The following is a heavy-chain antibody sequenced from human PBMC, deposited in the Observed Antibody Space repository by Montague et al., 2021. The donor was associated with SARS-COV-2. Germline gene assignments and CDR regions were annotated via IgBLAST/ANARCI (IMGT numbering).Heavy chain of an antibody. V-gene: IGHV4-34*01. Sequence: SETLSLTCAVYGGSLSGYYWSWIRQPPGEGLEWIAEISHSGSTSYNPSLKSRVTISVDTSKNQFSLKLSSATAADTAVYYCVRVLYRLLFVPRYYGMDVWGQGTTVTVSS. J-gene: IGHJ6*02. CDR3: VRVLYRLLFVPRYYGMDV. CDR2: ISHSGST. D-gene: IGHD2-2*01. CDR1: GGSLSGYY.